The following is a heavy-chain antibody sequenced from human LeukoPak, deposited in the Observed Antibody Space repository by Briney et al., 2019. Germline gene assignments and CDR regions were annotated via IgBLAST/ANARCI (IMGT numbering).Heavy chain of an antibody. CDR2: ISGSGGST. CDR3: AKEIYGDSTGARFQH. J-gene: IGHJ1*01. V-gene: IGHV3-23*01. CDR1: GFTFSSYA. D-gene: IGHD4-17*01. Sequence: GGSLRLSCAASGFTFSSYAMSWVRQAPGKGLEWVTVISGSGGSTYYADSVKGRFTISRDNSKNTLYLQMNSLRAEDTAVYYCAKEIYGDSTGARFQHWGQGTLLTVSS.